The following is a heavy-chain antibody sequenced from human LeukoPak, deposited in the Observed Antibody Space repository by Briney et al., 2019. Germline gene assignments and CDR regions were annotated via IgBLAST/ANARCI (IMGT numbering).Heavy chain of an antibody. D-gene: IGHD5-24*01. CDR2: ISGSGGST. V-gene: IGHV3-23*01. CDR3: AKGSQWEMATGDY. CDR1: GFTFSSYA. Sequence: PGGSLRLSCAASGFTFSSYAMSWVRQAPGKGLEWVSAISGSGGSTYYTDSVKGRFTISRDNSKNTLYLQMNSLRAEDTAVYYCAKGSQWEMATGDYWGQGTLVTVSS. J-gene: IGHJ4*02.